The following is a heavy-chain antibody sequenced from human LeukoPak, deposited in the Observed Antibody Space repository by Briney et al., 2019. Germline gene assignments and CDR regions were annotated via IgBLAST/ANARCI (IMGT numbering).Heavy chain of an antibody. CDR1: GGSFSGYY. CDR2: INHGGST. D-gene: IGHD3-3*01. V-gene: IGHV4-34*01. Sequence: SETLSLTCAVYGGSFSGYYWSWIRQPPGKGLEWIGEINHGGSTNYNPSLKSRITISVDTSKNQFSLKLSSVTAADTAVYYCARQRAYDFWSGYYRGSWFDPWGQGTLVTVSS. CDR3: ARQRAYDFWSGYYRGSWFDP. J-gene: IGHJ5*02.